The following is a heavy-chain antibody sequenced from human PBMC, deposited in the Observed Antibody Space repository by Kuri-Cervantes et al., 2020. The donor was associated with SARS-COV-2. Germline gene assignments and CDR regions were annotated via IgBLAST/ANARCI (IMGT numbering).Heavy chain of an antibody. J-gene: IGHJ4*02. V-gene: IGHV3-30*18. Sequence: GESLKISCAASGFDFNSYIMFWVRQAPGKGLEWVAVISHDGKNKKCIASGKGRFTISRDNSQNTLYLHMKSLRSEDTAMYYCAKDRVGVQDFWGQGTLVTVSS. D-gene: IGHD2-21*01. CDR1: GFDFNSYI. CDR2: ISHDGKNK. CDR3: AKDRVGVQDF.